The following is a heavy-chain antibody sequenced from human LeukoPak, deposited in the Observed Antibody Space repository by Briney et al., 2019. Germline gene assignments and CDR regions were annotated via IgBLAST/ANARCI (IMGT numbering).Heavy chain of an antibody. D-gene: IGHD1-26*01. V-gene: IGHV4-59*01. CDR3: ASPPVGK. J-gene: IGHJ4*02. Sequence: SQSLCLTPAVSGVSTSSYYWSWIPQPPGKGLEWIGYIYYSGSTNYNPSLKSRVTISVDTSKNQFSLKLSSVTAADTAGYYFASPPVGKWGQGTLVTVSS. CDR1: GVSTSSYY. CDR2: IYYSGST.